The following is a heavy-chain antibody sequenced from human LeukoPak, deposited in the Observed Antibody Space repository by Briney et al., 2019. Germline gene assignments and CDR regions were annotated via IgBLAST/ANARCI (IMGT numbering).Heavy chain of an antibody. D-gene: IGHD1-26*01. V-gene: IGHV3-15*01. CDR2: IKSKTDGGTT. CDR1: GFNFNKAW. Sequence: GGSLRLSCAASGFNFNKAWMSWVRQAPGKGLEWVGRIKSKTDGGTTNYAAPVKGRFTISRDDSKNSLYLQMNSLKTEDTAVYYCTTVNSGSHDYWGQGTLVTVSS. CDR3: TTVNSGSHDY. J-gene: IGHJ4*02.